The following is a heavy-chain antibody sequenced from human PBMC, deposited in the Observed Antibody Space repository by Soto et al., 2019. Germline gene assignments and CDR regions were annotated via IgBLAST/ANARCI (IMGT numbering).Heavy chain of an antibody. CDR3: ARDQWDYENFYGLDV. V-gene: IGHV4-31*03. Sequence: PSETLPLTCTVSGGSISSGGYFWSWIRQHPEKGLEWIGYIYYSGSTYYNPSLKSRVTISVDMSKNQFSLKMSSVTAADTAVYYCARDQWDYENFYGLDVWGQGTTVTV. CDR1: GGSISSGGYF. D-gene: IGHD4-17*01. J-gene: IGHJ6*02. CDR2: IYYSGST.